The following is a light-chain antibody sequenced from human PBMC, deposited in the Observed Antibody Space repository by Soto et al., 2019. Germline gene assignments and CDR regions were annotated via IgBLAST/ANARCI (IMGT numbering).Light chain of an antibody. CDR2: DAS. CDR1: QSVSSY. CDR3: QQGSNWPPGLT. Sequence: EIVLTQSPATLSLSPGERATLSCRASQSVSSYLAWYQQKPGQAPRLLIYDASNRATGITARFSGSGSGTDFTLTISSLEPEDFAVYYCQQGSNWPPGLTFGGGTKVEIK. J-gene: IGKJ4*01. V-gene: IGKV3-11*01.